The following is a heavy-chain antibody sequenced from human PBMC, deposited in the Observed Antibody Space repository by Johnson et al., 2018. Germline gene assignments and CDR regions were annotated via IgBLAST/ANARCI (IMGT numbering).Heavy chain of an antibody. CDR2: ISWNSGSI. CDR1: GFXFDDYA. J-gene: IGHJ6*03. Sequence: VQSGGSLRLXCAASGFXFDDYAMHWVRQAPGKGLEWVSGISWNSGSIGYADSVKGRFTISRDNAKNSLYLQMNSLRAEDTAVYYCARGGDYHYYYYMDVWGKGTTVTVSS. CDR3: ARGGDYHYYYYMDV. V-gene: IGHV3-9*01. D-gene: IGHD4-17*01.